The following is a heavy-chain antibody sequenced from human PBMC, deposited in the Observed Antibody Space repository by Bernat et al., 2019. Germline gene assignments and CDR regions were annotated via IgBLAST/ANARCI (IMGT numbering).Heavy chain of an antibody. D-gene: IGHD3-16*01. CDR1: GFTFSSYG. CDR2: ISYDGSDK. J-gene: IGHJ6*02. Sequence: QVQLVESGGGVVQPGRSLRLSCAASGFTFSSYGMHWVRQAPGKGLEWVAVISYDGSDKYYADSVKGRFIISRDNSKNTLYLQMNSLRAEDTAVYYCGTERWGVPTHPIDVWGQGTMVTVSS. V-gene: IGHV3-30*03. CDR3: GTERWGVPTHPIDV.